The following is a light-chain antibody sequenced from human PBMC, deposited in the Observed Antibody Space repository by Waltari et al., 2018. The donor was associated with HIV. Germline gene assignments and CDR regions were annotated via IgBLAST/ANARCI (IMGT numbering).Light chain of an antibody. CDR1: QSVSSY. CDR3: QQRYNWLDT. Sequence: DIVLTQSPAPLSLCPGQRAPFSCRASQSVSSYLAWYQQKPGQAPRLLIYDATNRATGIPARFSGSGSGTDFTLTISSLEPEDFAVYYCQQRYNWLDTFGQGTKLEIK. J-gene: IGKJ2*01. V-gene: IGKV3-11*01. CDR2: DAT.